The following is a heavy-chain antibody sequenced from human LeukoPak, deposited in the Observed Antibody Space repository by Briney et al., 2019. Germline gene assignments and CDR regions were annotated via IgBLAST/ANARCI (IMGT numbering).Heavy chain of an antibody. CDR3: ARVAMGYYYYGMDV. J-gene: IGHJ6*02. CDR2: IKQDGSEK. Sequence: GGSLRLSCAASGFTFSSYWMSWVRQAPGKGLEWVANIKQDGSEKYYVDSVKGRFTISRDNAKNSLYLQMSSLRAEDTAVYYCARVAMGYYYYGMDVWGQGTTVTVSS. CDR1: GFTFSSYW. D-gene: IGHD2-2*01. V-gene: IGHV3-7*01.